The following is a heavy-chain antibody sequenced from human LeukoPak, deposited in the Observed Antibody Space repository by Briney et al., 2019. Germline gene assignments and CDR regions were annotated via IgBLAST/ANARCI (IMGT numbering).Heavy chain of an antibody. V-gene: IGHV3-7*01. Sequence: PGGSLRLSCEASGFTFSHYWMTWYRQAPGKGLEWVANLNQDGSVQAYGDSVRGRFTISRDNAKNSVYIQMSSLRVEDTAMYYCARDHNVADVWGQGTMVNVSS. CDR2: LNQDGSVQ. J-gene: IGHJ3*01. CDR3: ARDHNVADV. CDR1: GFTFSHYW. D-gene: IGHD2-8*01.